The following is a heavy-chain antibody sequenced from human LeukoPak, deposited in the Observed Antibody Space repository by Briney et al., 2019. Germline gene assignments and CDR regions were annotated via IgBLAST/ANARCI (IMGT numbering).Heavy chain of an antibody. CDR2: IYPGDSDT. Sequence: ESRQISCKGSGYSFTSYWIGWVRQMPGKGLEWMGIIYPGDSDTRYSPSFQGQVTISADKSISTAYLQWSSLKASDTAMYYCAAGNGVLAHYFDYWGQGTLVPVSS. CDR1: GYSFTSYW. D-gene: IGHD6-13*01. CDR3: AAGNGVLAHYFDY. J-gene: IGHJ4*02. V-gene: IGHV5-51*01.